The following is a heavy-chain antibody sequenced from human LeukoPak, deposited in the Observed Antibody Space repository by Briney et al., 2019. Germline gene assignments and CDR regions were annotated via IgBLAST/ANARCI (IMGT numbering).Heavy chain of an antibody. CDR3: ARSSGLSY. J-gene: IGHJ4*02. CDR1: GYTFTNYD. CDR2: MNPNSGNT. Sequence: ASVKVSCKASGYTFTNYDINWVRQATGQGLEWMGWMNPNSGNTGYAQKLQGRVTMTTDTSTSTAYMELRSLRSDDTAVYYCARSSGLSYWGQGTLVTVSS. D-gene: IGHD3-22*01. V-gene: IGHV1-8*02.